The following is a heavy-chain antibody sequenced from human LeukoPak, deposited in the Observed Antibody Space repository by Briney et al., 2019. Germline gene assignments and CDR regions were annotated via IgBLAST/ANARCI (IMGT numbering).Heavy chain of an antibody. J-gene: IGHJ4*02. CDR3: AQARTSGSFTFDY. V-gene: IGHV3-21*04. Sequence: PGGSLRLSCAASGFTFSSYSMNWVRQAPGKGLEWVSSISSSSSYIYYADSVKGRFTISRDSSKNTLYLQMNSLRAGDAAVYYCAQARTSGSFTFDYWGQGTLVTVSS. CDR1: GFTFSSYS. D-gene: IGHD1-26*01. CDR2: ISSSSSYI.